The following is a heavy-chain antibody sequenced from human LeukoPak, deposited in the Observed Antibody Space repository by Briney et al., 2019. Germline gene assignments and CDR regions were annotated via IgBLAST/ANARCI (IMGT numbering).Heavy chain of an antibody. CDR3: ARTTLYYFDSSTSAYAGSDAFDI. D-gene: IGHD3-22*01. Sequence: GSLRLSCTVSRFTVSSNSMSWVRQAPGKGLEWVGHIYTRGSTNYTPSLKSRVTISVDTSKNQFSLKLVSVTAADTAVYYCARTTLYYFDSSTSAYAGSDAFDIWGQGTMVTVSS. J-gene: IGHJ3*02. V-gene: IGHV4-4*08. CDR2: IYTRGST. CDR1: RFTVSSNS.